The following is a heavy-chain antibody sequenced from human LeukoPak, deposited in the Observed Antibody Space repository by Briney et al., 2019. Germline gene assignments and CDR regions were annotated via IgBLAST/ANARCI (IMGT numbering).Heavy chain of an antibody. D-gene: IGHD3-10*01. Sequence: PSETLSLTXAVYGGSFRGYYWSWIRQPPGKGLEWIGEINHSGSTNYNPSLKSRVTISVDTSKNQFSLKLSSVTAADTAVYYCARGRVYYGSGTTATYFDYWGQGTLVTVSS. CDR1: GGSFRGYY. J-gene: IGHJ4*02. V-gene: IGHV4-34*01. CDR2: INHSGST. CDR3: ARGRVYYGSGTTATYFDY.